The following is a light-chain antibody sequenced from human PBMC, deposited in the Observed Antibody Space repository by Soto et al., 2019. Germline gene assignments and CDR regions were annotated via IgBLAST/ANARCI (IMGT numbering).Light chain of an antibody. V-gene: IGKV1-39*01. J-gene: IGKJ3*01. CDR3: QQTYTAVS. CDR1: QFISKY. CDR2: GAF. Sequence: DIQMTQSPSSLSASVGDRVTITCRAGQFISKYLNWYQQKPGKAPKLLIFGAFNLEGGVPSRFSGSGSGTELTLTISGLLPDDFATYICQQTYTAVSFGPGTTVEI.